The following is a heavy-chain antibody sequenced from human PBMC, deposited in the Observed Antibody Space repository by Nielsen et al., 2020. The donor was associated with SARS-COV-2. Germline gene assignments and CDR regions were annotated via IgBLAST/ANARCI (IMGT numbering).Heavy chain of an antibody. CDR2: VFHKGNT. D-gene: IGHD2-15*01. J-gene: IGHJ3*02. CDR1: GSSITSSNW. Sequence: SDLLSPTFDVSGSSITSSNWSNSVRQPPGEGMEWVAEVFHKGNTNYNPSLKGRVILSVDKSKNSFSLKLTSVTAADTAIYYFARRMVAVPAFDIWGQGSTVAVSP. CDR3: ARRMVAVPAFDI. V-gene: IGHV4-4*02.